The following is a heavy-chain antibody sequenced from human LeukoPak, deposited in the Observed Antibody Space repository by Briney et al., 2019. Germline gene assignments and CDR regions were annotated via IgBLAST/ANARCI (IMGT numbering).Heavy chain of an antibody. CDR1: GGSISSSSYY. V-gene: IGHV4-39*07. D-gene: IGHD3-3*01. Sequence: SETLSLTCTVSGGSISSSSYYWGWIRQPPGKGLEWIGEINHSGSTNYNPSLKNRVTISVDTSKNQFSLKLSSVTAADTAVYYCARGAYFWSGYPLDYWGQGTLVTVSS. CDR2: INHSGST. CDR3: ARGAYFWSGYPLDY. J-gene: IGHJ4*02.